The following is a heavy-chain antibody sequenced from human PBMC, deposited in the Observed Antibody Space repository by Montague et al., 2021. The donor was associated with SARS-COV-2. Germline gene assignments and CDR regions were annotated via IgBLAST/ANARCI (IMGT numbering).Heavy chain of an antibody. V-gene: IGHV3-9*01. J-gene: IGHJ6*02. CDR1: GFTFDDYA. Sequence: SLRLSCAASGFTFDDYAMHWVRQAPGKGLEWVSGISWNSGSIGYADSVKGRFTISRDNAKKSLYLQMNSLRAEDTALYYCAKSGILTFGEFASPHYYYGMDVWGQGTTVTVSS. CDR2: ISWNSGSI. D-gene: IGHD3-10*01. CDR3: AKSGILTFGEFASPHYYYGMDV.